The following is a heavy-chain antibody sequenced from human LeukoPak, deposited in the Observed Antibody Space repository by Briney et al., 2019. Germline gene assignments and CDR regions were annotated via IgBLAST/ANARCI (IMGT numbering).Heavy chain of an antibody. CDR2: IIPILGIA. Sequence: ASVKVSCKASGGTFSSYAISWVRQAPGQGFEWMGRIIPILGIANYAQKFQGRVTITADKSTSTAYMELSSLRSEDTAVYYCARGGQGPFYYYYMDVWGKGTTVTVSS. CDR3: ARGGQGPFYYYYMDV. CDR1: GGTFSSYA. D-gene: IGHD3-16*01. V-gene: IGHV1-69*04. J-gene: IGHJ6*03.